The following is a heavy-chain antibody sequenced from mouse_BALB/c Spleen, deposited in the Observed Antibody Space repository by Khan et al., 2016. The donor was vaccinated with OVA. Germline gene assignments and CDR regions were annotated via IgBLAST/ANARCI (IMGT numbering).Heavy chain of an antibody. Sequence: VQLQQSGAELVRPGASVKLSCEASGYTFTSYWMNWVKQSPEQDLEWIGRIDPYDSVTHYNQNFKDKAILTVDKSSSTAYMQLSSLTSEDSAVLYCGRYPFAYWGQGTLVTVSA. J-gene: IGHJ3*01. CDR2: IDPYDSVT. V-gene: IGHV1-52*01. CDR1: GYTFTSYW. CDR3: GRYPFAY.